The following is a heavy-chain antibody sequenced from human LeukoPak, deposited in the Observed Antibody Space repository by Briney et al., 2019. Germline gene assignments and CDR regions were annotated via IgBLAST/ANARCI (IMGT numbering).Heavy chain of an antibody. J-gene: IGHJ4*02. V-gene: IGHV3-30*18. CDR3: AKALSGYYYDSSGYYGDY. CDR1: GFTFSNYA. Sequence: GGSLRLSCAASGFTFSNYAMSWVRQAPGKGLEWVAVISYDGSNKYYADSVKGRFTISRDNSKNTLYLQMNSLRAEDTAVYYCAKALSGYYYDSSGYYGDYWGQGTLVTVSS. D-gene: IGHD3-22*01. CDR2: ISYDGSNK.